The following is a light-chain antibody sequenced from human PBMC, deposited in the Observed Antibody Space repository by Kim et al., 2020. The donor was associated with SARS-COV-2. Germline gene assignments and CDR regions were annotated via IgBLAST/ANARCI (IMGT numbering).Light chain of an antibody. J-gene: IGLJ1*01. CDR2: DVS. CDR3: SSYTSSSTLHV. Sequence: QSALTQPASVSGSPGQSITISCTGTCSDVGGYNYVSWYQQHPGKAPKLMIYDVSNRPSGVSNRFSGSKSGNTASLTISGLQAEDEADYYCSSYTSSSTLHVFGTGTKVTVL. V-gene: IGLV2-14*03. CDR1: CSDVGGYNY.